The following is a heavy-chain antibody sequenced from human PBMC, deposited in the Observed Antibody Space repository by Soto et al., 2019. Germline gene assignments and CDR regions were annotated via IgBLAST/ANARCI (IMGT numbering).Heavy chain of an antibody. J-gene: IGHJ5*02. Sequence: ASVKVSCKASGYTFTSYDIYWVRQATGQGLEWMGWMNPNTGNSAYAQKFQGRVTVTSDTSINTVHMELSSLRSEDTAVYYCARGSIEGVAAKNWFDPWGQGTLVTVSS. CDR1: GYTFTSYD. CDR2: MNPNTGNS. V-gene: IGHV1-8*01. CDR3: ARGSIEGVAAKNWFDP. D-gene: IGHD2-15*01.